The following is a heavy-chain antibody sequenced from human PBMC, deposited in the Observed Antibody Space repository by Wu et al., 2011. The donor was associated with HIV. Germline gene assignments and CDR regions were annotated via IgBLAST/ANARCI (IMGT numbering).Heavy chain of an antibody. Sequence: QVQLVQSGAEVKKPGASVKVSCKASGYTFTSYDINWVRQAPGQGLEWMGWINPHSGGTNFAQKFQGRVTMTRDTSITTAYMELSRLRSDDTAVYYCARDPYSSSFYYYYFMDVWGKGTTVTVSS. CDR3: ARDPYSSSFYYYYFMDV. J-gene: IGHJ6*03. CDR1: GYTFTSYD. CDR2: INPHSGGT. V-gene: IGHV1-2*02. D-gene: IGHD6-6*01.